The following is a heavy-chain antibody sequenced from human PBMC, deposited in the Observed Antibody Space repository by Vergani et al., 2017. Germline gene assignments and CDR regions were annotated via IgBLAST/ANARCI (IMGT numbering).Heavy chain of an antibody. CDR3: ARDTANWNYLTPEGYYYYMDV. D-gene: IGHD1-7*01. CDR2: IIPIFGTA. J-gene: IGHJ6*03. CDR1: GGTFSSYA. Sequence: QVQLVQSGAEVKKPGSSVKVSCKASGGTFSSYAISWVRQAPGQGLGWMGGIIPIFGTATYAQKFQGRVTITADESTSTAYMELSSLRTEDTAVYYCARDTANWNYLTPEGYYYYMDVGGKGTTVTVSS. V-gene: IGHV1-69*01.